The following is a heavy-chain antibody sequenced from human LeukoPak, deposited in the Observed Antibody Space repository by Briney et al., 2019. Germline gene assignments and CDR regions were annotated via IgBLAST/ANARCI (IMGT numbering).Heavy chain of an antibody. CDR2: INPNSGGT. CDR3: ARDMEWLLYRGPSDY. Sequence: ASVKVSCKASGYTFTGYYMHWVRQAPGQGLEWMGWINPNSGGTNYAQKFQGRVTMTRDTSISTAYMELSRLRSDDTAVYYCARDMEWLLYRGPSDYWGQGTLVTVSS. V-gene: IGHV1-2*02. J-gene: IGHJ4*02. CDR1: GYTFTGYY. D-gene: IGHD3-3*01.